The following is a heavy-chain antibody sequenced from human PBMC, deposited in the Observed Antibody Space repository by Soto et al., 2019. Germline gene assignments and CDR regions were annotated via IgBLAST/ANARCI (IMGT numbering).Heavy chain of an antibody. CDR2: IYWDDDK. CDR3: AHRVLRTVFGLVTTTAIYFDF. J-gene: IGHJ4*02. D-gene: IGHD3-3*01. CDR1: GFSLTTSGVG. V-gene: IGHV2-5*02. Sequence: QITLNESGPTVVRPTETLTLTCRFSGFSLTTSGVGVGWIRQSPGKAPEWLALIYWDDDKRYSASLKSRLTITKDNYKNQVFPTVSDLDPTDTATYYCAHRVLRTVFGLVTTTAIYFDFWGQGTPVAVSS.